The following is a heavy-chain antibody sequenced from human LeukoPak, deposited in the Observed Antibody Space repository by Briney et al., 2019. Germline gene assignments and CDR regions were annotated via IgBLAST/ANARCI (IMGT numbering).Heavy chain of an antibody. Sequence: PGGSLRLSCAASGFTFDDYAMHWVRQAPGKGLVWVSRISSEGSSTTYADSVKGRFTISRDNAKDTLYLQMNSLRAEDTAVYYCARGENTYIDYWGQGTLVTVSS. D-gene: IGHD3-16*01. J-gene: IGHJ4*02. V-gene: IGHV3-74*01. CDR1: GFTFDDYA. CDR3: ARGENTYIDY. CDR2: ISSEGSST.